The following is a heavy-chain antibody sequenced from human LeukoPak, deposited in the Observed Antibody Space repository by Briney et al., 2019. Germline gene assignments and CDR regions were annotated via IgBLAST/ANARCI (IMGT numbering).Heavy chain of an antibody. V-gene: IGHV3-21*01. D-gene: IGHD2-2*01. Sequence: GGSLRLSCAASGFTFSRYSMNWVRQAPGKGLEWVSSISSSSSYIYYADSVKGRFTISRDNAKNSLYLQMNSLRAEDTAVYYCGSSSPNWFDPWGQGTLVTVSS. CDR2: ISSSSSYI. J-gene: IGHJ5*02. CDR3: GSSSPNWFDP. CDR1: GFTFSRYS.